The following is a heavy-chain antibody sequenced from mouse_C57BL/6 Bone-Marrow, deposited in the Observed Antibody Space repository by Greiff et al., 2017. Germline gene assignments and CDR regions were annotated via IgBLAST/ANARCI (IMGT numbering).Heavy chain of an antibody. CDR3: TSSVNTVVEDFDY. J-gene: IGHJ2*01. CDR2: IYPGNSDT. D-gene: IGHD1-1*01. Sequence: VQLQQSGTVLARPGASVKMSCKTSGYTFTSYWMHWVKQRPGQGLEWIGAIYPGNSDTSYNQKFKGKAKLTAVTSASTAYMELSSLTNEDSAVYYGTSSVNTVVEDFDYWCQGTTLTVSS. CDR1: GYTFTSYW. V-gene: IGHV1-5*01.